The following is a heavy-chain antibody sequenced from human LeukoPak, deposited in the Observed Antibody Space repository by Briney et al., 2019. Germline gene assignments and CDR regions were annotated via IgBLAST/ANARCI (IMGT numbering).Heavy chain of an antibody. D-gene: IGHD3-22*01. Sequence: GGSLRLSCAASGFTFSSSSMNRVRQAPGKGLEWVSYISSSSSTIHYAESVKGRFTISRDNAKNSLYLQMNSLRDEDTAVYYCAREMAHYFDSRGYSFWGRGTLVTVSS. CDR3: AREMAHYFDSRGYSF. CDR1: GFTFSSSS. V-gene: IGHV3-48*02. CDR2: ISSSSSTI. J-gene: IGHJ4*02.